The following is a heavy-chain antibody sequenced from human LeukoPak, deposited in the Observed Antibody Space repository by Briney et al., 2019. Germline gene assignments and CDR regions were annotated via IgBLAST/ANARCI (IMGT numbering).Heavy chain of an antibody. D-gene: IGHD5-24*01. CDR1: GGSFSGYY. CDR3: ARHRDYYYYNMDV. J-gene: IGHJ6*02. Sequence: PSETLSLTCAVYGGSFSGYYWSWIRQPPGKGLEWIGEINHSGSTNYNPSLKSRVTISVDTSKNQFSLKLSSVTAADTAVYYCARHRDYYYYNMDVWGQGTTVTVSS. CDR2: INHSGST. V-gene: IGHV4-34*01.